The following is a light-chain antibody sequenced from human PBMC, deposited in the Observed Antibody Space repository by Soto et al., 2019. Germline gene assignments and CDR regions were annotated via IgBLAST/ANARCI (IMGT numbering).Light chain of an antibody. V-gene: IGKV3-20*01. Sequence: EIVLTQSPGTLSLSPGEEATLSCRASQTVTTSYLAWYQQRPGQSPRLLIYGASNRATGIPDRFSGSGSGTDFTLTISGLEPEDFAVYYCQQYGNSPLTFGGGTKVDIK. CDR3: QQYGNSPLT. J-gene: IGKJ4*01. CDR1: QTVTTSY. CDR2: GAS.